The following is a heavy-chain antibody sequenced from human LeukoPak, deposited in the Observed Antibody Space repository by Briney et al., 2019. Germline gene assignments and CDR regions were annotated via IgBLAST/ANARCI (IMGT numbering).Heavy chain of an antibody. V-gene: IGHV1-46*01. J-gene: IGHJ4*02. CDR3: AREGVGTMIVAIDY. D-gene: IGHD3-22*01. CDR2: INPSGGST. Sequence: ASVTVSCTASGYTFTSYYMHWVRQAPGQGLEWMGIINPSGGSTSYAQKFQGRVTMTRDMSTSTVYMELSSLRSEDTAVYYCAREGVGTMIVAIDYWGQGTLVTVSS. CDR1: GYTFTSYY.